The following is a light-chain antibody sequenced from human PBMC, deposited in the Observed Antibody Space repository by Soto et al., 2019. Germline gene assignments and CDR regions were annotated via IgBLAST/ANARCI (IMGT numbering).Light chain of an antibody. CDR2: GAS. CDR3: QQYFEWPPMT. J-gene: IGKJ1*01. Sequence: EVVMTQSPATLSVSPGERATLSCRASETVATNLAWYQQKPGQAPRLLISGASTRAAGISDRFRGSGSGTEFTLTISSLRSEDSAIYYCQQYFEWPPMTFGQRTKVDI. CDR1: ETVATN. V-gene: IGKV3-15*01.